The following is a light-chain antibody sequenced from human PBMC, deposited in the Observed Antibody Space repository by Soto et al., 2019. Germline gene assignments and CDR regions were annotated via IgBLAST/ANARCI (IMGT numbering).Light chain of an antibody. J-gene: IGKJ4*01. CDR2: LGS. CDR3: MQALQTVT. Sequence: DIVMTQSPLSLPVTPGEPASISCRSSQILLHSNGNTYLDWYLQKPGQSPQLLIFLGSIRASGDPDRFSGSGSGTDFTLKISRVEAEDVGTYYCMQALQTVTVGGGTKVEIK. V-gene: IGKV2-28*01. CDR1: QILLHSNGNTY.